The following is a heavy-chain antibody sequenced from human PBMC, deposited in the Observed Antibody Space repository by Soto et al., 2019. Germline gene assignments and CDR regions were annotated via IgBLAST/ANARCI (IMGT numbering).Heavy chain of an antibody. J-gene: IGHJ4*02. Sequence: GSLRLSCAASGFRFSDYSMNWVRQAPGRGLEWVSYISSSSFTIHYADSVEGRFAISRDNAKNSLYLQMNSLRVEDTAVYYCARDYNAFWSGDFDDWGKGAPVNV. CDR3: ARDYNAFWSGDFDD. V-gene: IGHV3-48*01. D-gene: IGHD3-3*01. CDR1: GFRFSDYS. CDR2: ISSSSFTI.